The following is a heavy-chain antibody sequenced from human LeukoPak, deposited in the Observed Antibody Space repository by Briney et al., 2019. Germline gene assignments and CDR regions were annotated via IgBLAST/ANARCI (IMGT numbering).Heavy chain of an antibody. CDR1: GGTFSSYA. CDR3: ATDRGYSSSPGYHYFDY. CDR2: IIPIFGTA. J-gene: IGHJ4*02. V-gene: IGHV1-69*06. D-gene: IGHD6-6*01. Sequence: SVKVSCKASGGTFSSYAISWVRQAPGQGLEWMGGIIPIFGTAIYAQKFQGRVTMTEDTSTDTAYMELSSLRSEDTAVYYCATDRGYSSSPGYHYFDYWGQGTLVTVSS.